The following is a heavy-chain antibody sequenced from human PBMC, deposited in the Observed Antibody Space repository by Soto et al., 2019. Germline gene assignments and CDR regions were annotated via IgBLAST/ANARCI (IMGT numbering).Heavy chain of an antibody. CDR1: GGTFSSYA. V-gene: IGHV1-69*13. Sequence: SVKVSCKASGGTFSSYAISWVRQAPGQGLEWMGGIIPIFGTANYAQKFQGRVTITADESTSTAYMELSSLRSEDTAVYYCASSPADIVVVPAATTHSSGWYELDYWGQGTLVTVSS. CDR3: ASSPADIVVVPAATTHSSGWYELDY. CDR2: IIPIFGTA. J-gene: IGHJ4*02. D-gene: IGHD2-2*01.